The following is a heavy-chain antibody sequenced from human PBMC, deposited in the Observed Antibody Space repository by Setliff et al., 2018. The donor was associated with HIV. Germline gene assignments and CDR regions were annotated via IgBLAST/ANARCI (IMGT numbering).Heavy chain of an antibody. CDR1: GGTFSSYA. Sequence: SVKVSCKASGGTFSSYAISWVRQAPGQGLEWMGGIIPILGPANYAQKFQGRVTITAGEYTTTSYMELRNLRSEDTAIYYCARGLGNFVPDLIGYFDYWGQGTLVTVSS. J-gene: IGHJ4*02. CDR3: ARGLGNFVPDLIGYFDY. CDR2: IIPILGPA. V-gene: IGHV1-69*13. D-gene: IGHD3-3*02.